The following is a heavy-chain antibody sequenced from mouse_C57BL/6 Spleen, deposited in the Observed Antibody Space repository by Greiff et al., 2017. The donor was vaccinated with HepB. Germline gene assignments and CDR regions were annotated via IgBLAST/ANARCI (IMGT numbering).Heavy chain of an antibody. CDR2: IRLKSDNYAT. J-gene: IGHJ3*01. V-gene: IGHV6-3*01. Sequence: EVKLMESGGGLVQPGGSMKLSCVASGFTFSNYWMNWVRQSPEKGLEWVAQIRLKSDNYATHYAESVKGRFTISRDDSKSSVYLQMNNLRAEDTGIYYCTRASYYGSSPFAYWGQGTLVTVSA. CDR3: TRASYYGSSPFAY. CDR1: GFTFSNYW. D-gene: IGHD1-1*01.